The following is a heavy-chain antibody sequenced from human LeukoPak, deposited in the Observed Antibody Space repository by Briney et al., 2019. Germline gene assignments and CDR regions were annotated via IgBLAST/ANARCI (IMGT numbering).Heavy chain of an antibody. CDR1: GGSISSYY. J-gene: IGHJ5*02. Sequence: SETLSLTCTVSGGSISSYYWSWIRQPPGKGLEWIGYIFYSGSTKYNPSLKSRVTISVDTSKNQFSLKLSSVTAADTAVYYCASYIVLMGTRNWFDPWGQGTLVTVSS. CDR3: ASYIVLMGTRNWFDP. V-gene: IGHV4-59*08. D-gene: IGHD2-8*01. CDR2: IFYSGST.